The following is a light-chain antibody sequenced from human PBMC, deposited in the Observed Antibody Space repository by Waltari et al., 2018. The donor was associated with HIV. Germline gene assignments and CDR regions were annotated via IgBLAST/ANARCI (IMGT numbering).Light chain of an antibody. CDR1: NSNIGSNT. J-gene: IGLJ3*02. CDR2: STD. CDR3: ATWDDSLNAWV. Sequence: QSVLTQSPSASGTPGQRVTISCSGSNSNIGSNTVNWYHQLPGTAPKLLIYSTDQRPSGVPDRYSASKSGTSASLAIRGLQPEHEADYYCATWDDSLNAWVFGGGTKLTVL. V-gene: IGLV1-44*01.